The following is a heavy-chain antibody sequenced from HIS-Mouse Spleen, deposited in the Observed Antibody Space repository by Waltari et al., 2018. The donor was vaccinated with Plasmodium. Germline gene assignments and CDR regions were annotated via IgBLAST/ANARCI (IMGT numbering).Heavy chain of an antibody. CDR2: ISSSSSYI. D-gene: IGHD7-27*01. V-gene: IGHV3-21*01. CDR3: ARDNWGSFGY. J-gene: IGHJ4*02. Sequence: EVQLAQSGGGLVKPGGSLRLSCAASGVTSSSYSMYWVRQAPGKGLEWVSSISSSSSYIYYADSVKGRFTISRDNAKNSLYLQMNSLRAEDTAVYYCARDNWGSFGYWGQGTLVTVSS. CDR1: GVTSSSYS.